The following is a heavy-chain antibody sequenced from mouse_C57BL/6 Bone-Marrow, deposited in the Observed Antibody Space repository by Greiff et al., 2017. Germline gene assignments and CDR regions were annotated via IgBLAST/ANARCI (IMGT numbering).Heavy chain of an antibody. CDR2: INPSSGYT. J-gene: IGHJ4*01. V-gene: IGHV1-4*01. Sequence: VQLQQSGAELARPGASVKMSCKASGYTFTSYTMHWVKQRPGQGLEWIGYINPSSGYTKYNQKFKDKATLTVDKSSSTAYMQLSSLTSEDSAVYYCARSRPCYYAMDYWGQGTSVTVSS. CDR1: GYTFTSYT. CDR3: ARSRPCYYAMDY.